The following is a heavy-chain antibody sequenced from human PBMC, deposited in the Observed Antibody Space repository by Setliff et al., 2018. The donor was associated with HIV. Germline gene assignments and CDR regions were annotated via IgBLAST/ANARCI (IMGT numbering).Heavy chain of an antibody. D-gene: IGHD5-12*01. CDR2: VYYSGGT. CDR1: GGSVSDTSYY. Sequence: SETLSLTCTVSGGSVSDTSYYWGWIRQPPGKGLEWLANVYYSGGTYYNPSLNSRVTMSVDTSRNQFSLKLTSVTAADTALYFCARLGDSGYDFRGYFDYWGQGKLVTVSA. CDR3: ARLGDSGYDFRGYFDY. J-gene: IGHJ4*02. V-gene: IGHV4-39*01.